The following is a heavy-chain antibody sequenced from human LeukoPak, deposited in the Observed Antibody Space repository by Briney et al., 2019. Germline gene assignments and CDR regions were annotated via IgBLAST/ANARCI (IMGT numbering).Heavy chain of an antibody. D-gene: IGHD3-3*01. V-gene: IGHV1-2*02. CDR3: ARRYDFWSGYPTAFDY. CDR2: INPNTGGT. Sequence: ASVKVSCKASGYTFTGYYIRWVRQAPGQGLEWMGFINPNTGGTSYARKFQARVTMTRDTSISTAYMELSGLRSDDTAVYYCARRYDFWSGYPTAFDYWGQGTLVTVSS. J-gene: IGHJ4*02. CDR1: GYTFTGYY.